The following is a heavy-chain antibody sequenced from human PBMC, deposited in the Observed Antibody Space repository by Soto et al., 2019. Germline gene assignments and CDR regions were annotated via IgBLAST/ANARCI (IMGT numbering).Heavy chain of an antibody. CDR2: IYYSGST. CDR1: GGSISSSSYY. V-gene: IGHV4-39*01. Sequence: TLSLTCTVSGGSISSSSYYWGWIRQPPGKGLEWIGSIYYSGSTYYNPSLKSRVTISVDTSKNQFSLKLSSVTAADTAVYYCARVAIFGVVNLDWFDPWGQGTLVTVSS. J-gene: IGHJ5*02. CDR3: ARVAIFGVVNLDWFDP. D-gene: IGHD3-3*01.